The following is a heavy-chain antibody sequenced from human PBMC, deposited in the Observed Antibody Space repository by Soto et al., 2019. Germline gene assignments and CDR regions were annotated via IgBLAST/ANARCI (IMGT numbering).Heavy chain of an antibody. Sequence: QLQLQESGPGLVKPSETLSLTCTVSGASISSSGYYWGWIRQPPGRGLEWIGSIYYSGNTYYNPSLKSRVTISVDTSKNQFSLKLSSVTAADTAVYYCARHKPNTSGWYYYGMDVWGQGTAVAVSS. CDR1: GASISSSGYY. CDR3: ARHKPNTSGWYYYGMDV. V-gene: IGHV4-39*01. J-gene: IGHJ6*02. CDR2: IYYSGNT. D-gene: IGHD6-19*01.